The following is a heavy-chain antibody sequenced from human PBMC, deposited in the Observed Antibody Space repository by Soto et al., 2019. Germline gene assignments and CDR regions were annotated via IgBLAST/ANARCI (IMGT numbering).Heavy chain of an antibody. J-gene: IGHJ4*02. CDR2: ISGSGGST. CDR1: GFTFSSYA. D-gene: IGHD1-26*01. Sequence: GGSLSLACAASGFTFSSYAMSWVRQAPGKGLEWVSGISGSGGSTYYADSVKGRFTISRDNSKNTLYLQMNSLRAKATAVYYFAKAWWPGIVGATNYFAYWGQGTLVTVSS. CDR3: AKAWWPGIVGATNYFAY. V-gene: IGHV3-23*01.